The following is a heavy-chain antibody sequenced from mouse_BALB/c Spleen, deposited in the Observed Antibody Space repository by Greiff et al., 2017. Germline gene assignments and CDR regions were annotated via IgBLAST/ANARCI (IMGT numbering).Heavy chain of an antibody. V-gene: IGHV3-6*02. Sequence: EVKLMESGPGLVKPSQSLSLTCSVTGYSITSGYYWYWIRQFPGNKLELMGYISYDGSNNYNPSLKNRISITRDTSKNQFFLKLNSVTSEDTATYYCARDHWDETWFAFWGQGTLVTVSA. J-gene: IGHJ3*01. D-gene: IGHD4-1*01. CDR3: ARDHWDETWFAF. CDR2: ISYDGSN. CDR1: GYSITSGYY.